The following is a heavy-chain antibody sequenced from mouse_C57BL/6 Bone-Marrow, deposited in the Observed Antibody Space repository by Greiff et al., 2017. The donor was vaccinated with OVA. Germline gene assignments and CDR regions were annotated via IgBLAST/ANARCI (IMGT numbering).Heavy chain of an antibody. Sequence: QVQLKQPGAELVRPGTSVKLSCKASGYTFTSYWMHWVKQRPGQGLEWIGVIDPSDSYTNYNQKFKGKATLTVDTSSSTAYMQLSSLTSEDSAVYYCAEAFYYGSSWAMDYWGQGTSVTVSS. V-gene: IGHV1-59*01. CDR3: AEAFYYGSSWAMDY. D-gene: IGHD1-1*01. CDR2: IDPSDSYT. J-gene: IGHJ4*01. CDR1: GYTFTSYW.